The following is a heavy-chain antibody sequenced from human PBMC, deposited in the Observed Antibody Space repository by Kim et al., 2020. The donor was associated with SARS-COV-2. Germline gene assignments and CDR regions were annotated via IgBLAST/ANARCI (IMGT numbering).Heavy chain of an antibody. D-gene: IGHD2-8*01. CDR3: TRWGHGVISKSEQGFDP. V-gene: IGHV1-2*02. Sequence: ASVKVSCKASGYTFTGHFLHWVRQAPGQGLEWMGWINPKSGGTNYAQRFQGRVTMTRDTSITTAYMELSSLRSDDTAVYYCTRWGHGVISKSEQGFDPWGQGTLVTASS. J-gene: IGHJ5*02. CDR2: INPKSGGT. CDR1: GYTFTGHF.